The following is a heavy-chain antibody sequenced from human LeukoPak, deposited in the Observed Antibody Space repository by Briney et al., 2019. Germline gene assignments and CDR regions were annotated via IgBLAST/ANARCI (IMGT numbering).Heavy chain of an antibody. CDR3: ARGVEPLAANTLAY. CDR1: GFTVITND. V-gene: IGHV3-53*01. J-gene: IGHJ4*02. Sequence: GGSLRLSCAASGFTVITNDMTCVRQAPGKGLEWVSVIYSDGNTKYADYVQGRFTISRDNSKNTLYLEMNRLSPDDTAVYYCARGVEPLAANTLAYWGQGTLVTVSS. CDR2: IYSDGNT. D-gene: IGHD1-14*01.